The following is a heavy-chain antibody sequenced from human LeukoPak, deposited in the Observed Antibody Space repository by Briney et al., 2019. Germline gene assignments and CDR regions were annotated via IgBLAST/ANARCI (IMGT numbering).Heavy chain of an antibody. J-gene: IGHJ4*02. CDR2: IWSDGAEK. D-gene: IGHD4-11*01. Sequence: GGSLRLSCAASGFTFSHYGMHWVRQAPGKGLEWVAVIWSDGAEKYYGDAVKGRFTISRDNSRNTVYLQMNSLRGEDTAVYYCAKDAQRGFDYSNSLEYWGQGTLVTVSS. CDR3: AKDAQRGFDYSNSLEY. V-gene: IGHV3-33*06. CDR1: GFTFSHYG.